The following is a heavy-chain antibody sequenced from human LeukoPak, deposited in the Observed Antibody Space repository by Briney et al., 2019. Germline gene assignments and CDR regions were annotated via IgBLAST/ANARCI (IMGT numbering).Heavy chain of an antibody. CDR3: AREGLTYYYDSSGYSDEPLYDY. CDR1: GGTFSSYA. V-gene: IGHV1-69*05. J-gene: IGHJ4*02. D-gene: IGHD3-22*01. Sequence: GASVKVSCKASGGTFSSYAISWVRQAPGQGLEWMGGIIPIFGTANYAQKFQGRVTITTDESTGTAYMELSSLRSEDTAVYYCAREGLTYYYDSSGYSDEPLYDYWGQGTLVTVSS. CDR2: IIPIFGTA.